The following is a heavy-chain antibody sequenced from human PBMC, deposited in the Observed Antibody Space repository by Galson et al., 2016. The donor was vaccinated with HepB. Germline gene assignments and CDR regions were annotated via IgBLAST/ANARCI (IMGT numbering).Heavy chain of an antibody. CDR3: VREDYGDDCVYYYYYGMDV. CDR2: INSDGTSA. V-gene: IGHV3-74*01. Sequence: SLRLSCAASGFTFSNYWMSWVRQAPGKGLVWASRINSDGTSASYADSMKGRFTISRDNAKNTLYLQMNSLRAEDTAVYYCVREDYGDDCVYYYYYGMDVWGQGTTVTVSS. J-gene: IGHJ6*02. D-gene: IGHD4-17*01. CDR1: GFTFSNYW.